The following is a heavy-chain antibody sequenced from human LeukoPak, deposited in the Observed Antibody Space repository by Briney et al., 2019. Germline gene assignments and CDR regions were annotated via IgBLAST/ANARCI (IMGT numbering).Heavy chain of an antibody. CDR2: IKQDGSEK. Sequence: GGSLRLSCAASGFTFSSYWMSWVRQAPGKGLEWVANIKQDGSEKYYVDSVKGRFTISRDNAKNSLYLQMNSLRAEDTAVYYCARVQKEVYSSGWPNDYWGQGTLVTVSS. CDR1: GFTFSSYW. V-gene: IGHV3-7*01. CDR3: ARVQKEVYSSGWPNDY. J-gene: IGHJ4*02. D-gene: IGHD6-19*01.